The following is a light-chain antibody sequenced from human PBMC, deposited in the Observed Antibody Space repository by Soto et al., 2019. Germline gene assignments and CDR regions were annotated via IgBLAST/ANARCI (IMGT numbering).Light chain of an antibody. CDR1: QDISSH. V-gene: IGKV1-9*01. CDR3: QQVKTYPLT. J-gene: IGKJ4*01. CDR2: AAS. Sequence: IQLTQYPSFLSAAVGVRVTITCRARQDISSHLAWYQQKPGKAPKHLLYAASTLQSGVPSGFGGSGSGTEFTLTITSLQPEDFATYYCQQVKTYPLTVGGGTKVEIK.